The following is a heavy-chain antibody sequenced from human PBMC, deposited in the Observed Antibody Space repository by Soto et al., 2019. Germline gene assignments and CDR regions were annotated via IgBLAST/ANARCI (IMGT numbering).Heavy chain of an antibody. J-gene: IGHJ4*02. CDR2: FDPEDGET. CDR3: ATDSSGWGKFDY. CDR1: GYTLTELS. V-gene: IGHV1-24*01. D-gene: IGHD6-19*01. Sequence: ASVKVSCTVSGYTLTELSMHWVRQAPGKGLEWMGGFDPEDGETIYAQKFQGRVTMTEDTSTDTAYMELSSLRSEDTAVYYCATDSSGWGKFDYWGQGTLVTVSS.